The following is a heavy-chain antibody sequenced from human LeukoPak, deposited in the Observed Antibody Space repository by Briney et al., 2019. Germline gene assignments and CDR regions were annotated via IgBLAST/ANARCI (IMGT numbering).Heavy chain of an antibody. CDR1: GGSISSSSYY. V-gene: IGHV4-39*01. CDR2: IYYSGST. J-gene: IGHJ4*02. CDR3: ARHSYCSSTSCYTKPFSF. Sequence: KTSETLSLTCTVSGGSISSSSYYWGWIRQPPGKGLEWIGSIYYSGSTYYNPSLKSRVTISVDTSKNQFSLKLSSVTAADTAVYYCARHSYCSSTSCYTKPFSFWGQGTLVTVSS. D-gene: IGHD2-2*02.